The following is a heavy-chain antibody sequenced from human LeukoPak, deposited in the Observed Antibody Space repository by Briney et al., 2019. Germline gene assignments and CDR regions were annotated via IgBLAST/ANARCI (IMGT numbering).Heavy chain of an antibody. CDR2: IYYSGST. CDR3: ARHEWGWLALFDY. D-gene: IGHD6-19*01. Sequence: PSETLSLTCTVSGGSISSSSYYWGWIRQPPGKGLEWIGSIYYSGSTYYNPSLKSRVTISVDTSKNQFSLKLSSVTAADTAVYYCARHEWGWLALFDYWGQGTLVTVSS. CDR1: GGSISSSSYY. V-gene: IGHV4-39*01. J-gene: IGHJ4*02.